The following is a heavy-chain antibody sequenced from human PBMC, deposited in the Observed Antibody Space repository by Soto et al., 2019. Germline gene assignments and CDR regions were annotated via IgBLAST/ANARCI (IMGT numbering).Heavy chain of an antibody. CDR3: ARGGKRYNWSDP. D-gene: IGHD1-1*01. CDR1: GYRFTSYW. V-gene: IGHV5-51*01. Sequence: GDTLKISCQGSGYRFTSYWTGWVRQMPGKRLEWMGIIYPGDSDTRYSPSFQGQVTISADKSISTAYLQWSSLKASDTAMYYCARGGKRYNWSDPWGQGTLVTVSS. CDR2: IYPGDSDT. J-gene: IGHJ5*02.